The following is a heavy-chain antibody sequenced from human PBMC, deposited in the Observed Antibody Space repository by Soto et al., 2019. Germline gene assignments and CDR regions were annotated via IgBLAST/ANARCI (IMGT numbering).Heavy chain of an antibody. V-gene: IGHV4-31*03. Sequence: QVQLQESGPGLVKPSQTLSLTCTVSGGSISSGGYYWSWIRQHPGKGLEWIGYIYYSGSTFYNPSPKSRVTISVDTSTNLFSLKLSSVTAADTAVYYWACSSSSANYFDYWGQGTLVTVSS. CDR1: GGSISSGGYY. CDR3: ACSSSSANYFDY. J-gene: IGHJ4*02. CDR2: IYYSGST. D-gene: IGHD2-2*01.